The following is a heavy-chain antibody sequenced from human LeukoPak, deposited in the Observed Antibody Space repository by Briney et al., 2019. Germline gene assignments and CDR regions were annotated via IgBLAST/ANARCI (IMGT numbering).Heavy chain of an antibody. CDR2: IYYSGST. Sequence: SETLSLTCTVSGGSISSDDYYWSWIRQPPGKGLEWIGYIYYSGSTYYNPSLKSRVTISVDTSKNQFSLKLSSVTAADTAVYYCAKPNTISMYYFDYWGQGTLVTVSS. D-gene: IGHD3-9*01. CDR1: GGSISSDDYY. J-gene: IGHJ4*02. V-gene: IGHV4-30-4*01. CDR3: AKPNTISMYYFDY.